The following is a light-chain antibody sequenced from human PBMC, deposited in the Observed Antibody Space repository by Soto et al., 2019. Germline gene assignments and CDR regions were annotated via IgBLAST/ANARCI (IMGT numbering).Light chain of an antibody. V-gene: IGKV3-20*01. Sequence: NLFAQSPSTPPFSPEEKATPSCRASQSVSSSYLAWYQQKPGQVPRLLIYGASSRATGIPDRFSGSGSGTDFTLTISRLEPEDFAVYYCQQYGSSPLTFGGGTKVDIK. CDR2: GAS. J-gene: IGKJ4*01. CDR1: QSVSSSY. CDR3: QQYGSSPLT.